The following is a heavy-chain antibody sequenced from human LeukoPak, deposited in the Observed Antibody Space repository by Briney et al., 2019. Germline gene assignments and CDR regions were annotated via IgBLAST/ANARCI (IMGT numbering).Heavy chain of an antibody. J-gene: IGHJ6*04. CDR2: ILYDGSNK. CDR1: GFTFSSYA. CDR3: ARDQYCSSTSCSPPSYYYGMDV. D-gene: IGHD2-2*01. Sequence: GRSLRLSCAASGFTFSSYAMHWVRQAPGKGLEWVAVILYDGSNKYYADSVKGRFTISRDNSKNTLYLQMNSLRAEDTAVYYCARDQYCSSTSCSPPSYYYGMDVWGKGTTVTVSS. V-gene: IGHV3-30*04.